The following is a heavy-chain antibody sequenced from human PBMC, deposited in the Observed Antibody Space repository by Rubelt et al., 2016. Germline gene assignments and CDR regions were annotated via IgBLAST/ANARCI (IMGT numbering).Heavy chain of an antibody. CDR2: IIPIFGTA. CDR3: ASSRSGSYHPGIYGMDV. CDR1: GGTFSSYA. Sequence: QVQLVQSGAEVEKPGSSVKVSCKASGGTFSSYAISWVRQAPGQGLEWMGGIIPIFGTANFAQKFQGRVTITADESTGAAYMELGSLRSEDTAVYYCASSRSGSYHPGIYGMDVWGQGTTVTVSS. V-gene: IGHV1-69*01. D-gene: IGHD1-26*01. J-gene: IGHJ6*02.